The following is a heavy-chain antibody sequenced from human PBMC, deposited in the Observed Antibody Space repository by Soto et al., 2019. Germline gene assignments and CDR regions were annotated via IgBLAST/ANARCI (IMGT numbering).Heavy chain of an antibody. J-gene: IGHJ1*01. CDR3: ARDGRADGFFQH. V-gene: IGHV4-31*03. CDR2: IYYTGST. Sequence: SETLSLTCTVSGGSISSGGYYWSWIRQHPGKGLEWIGYIYYTGSTYYNPSLKSRVTISVDTSKSQFSLRLSSVTAADTAVYFCARDGRADGFFQHWGQGALVTSPQ. CDR1: GGSISSGGYY.